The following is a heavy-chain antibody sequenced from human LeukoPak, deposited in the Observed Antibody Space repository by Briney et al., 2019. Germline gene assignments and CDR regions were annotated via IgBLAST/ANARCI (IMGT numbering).Heavy chain of an antibody. V-gene: IGHV4-59*08. D-gene: IGHD3-22*01. J-gene: IGHJ2*01. CDR2: IYYSGSS. CDR1: GDSISRSY. Sequence: SETLSLNCSVSGDSISRSYWSWIRQPPGKGLEWIGYIYYSGSSNYNPSLKSRVTISVDTSKNQFSLKLSSVTAADTAVYYCARQAYYYDNSGAYWYFDLWGRGTLVTVSS. CDR3: ARQAYYYDNSGAYWYFDL.